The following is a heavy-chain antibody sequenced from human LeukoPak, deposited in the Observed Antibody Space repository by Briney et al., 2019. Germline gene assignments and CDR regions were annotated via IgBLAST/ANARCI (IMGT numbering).Heavy chain of an antibody. D-gene: IGHD3-10*01. J-gene: IGHJ4*02. V-gene: IGHV4-30-2*01. Sequence: PSQTLSLTCAVSGGSISSGGYYWGWIRQPPGKGREWFAYIDDSGNTSYNPANKSRVTISVDKTKNQFSLKLSSGTAADTAVYYCARVDFMVRGVKNFDYWGQGTLVTVSS. CDR3: ARVDFMVRGVKNFDY. CDR2: IDDSGNT. CDR1: GGSISSGGYY.